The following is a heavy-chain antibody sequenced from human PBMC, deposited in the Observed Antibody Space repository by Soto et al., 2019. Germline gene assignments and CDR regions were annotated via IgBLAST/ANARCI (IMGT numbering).Heavy chain of an antibody. V-gene: IGHV1-2*04. CDR1: GYTFTGYY. Sequence: ASVKVSCTASGYTFTGYYMHWVRQAPGQGLEWMGWINPNSGGTNYAQKFQGWVTMTRDTSISTAYMELSRLRSDDTAVYYCAREATVTNYYYYMDVWGKGTTVTSP. CDR3: AREATVTNYYYYMDV. D-gene: IGHD4-17*01. J-gene: IGHJ6*03. CDR2: INPNSGGT.